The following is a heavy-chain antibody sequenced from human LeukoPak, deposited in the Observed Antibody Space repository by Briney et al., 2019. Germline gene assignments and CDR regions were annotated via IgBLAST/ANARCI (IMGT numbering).Heavy chain of an antibody. CDR1: GYTFTTYG. CDR3: ATVDTYYSPHFDL. D-gene: IGHD2-21*01. J-gene: IGHJ4*02. Sequence: ASVKVSCKASGYTFTTYGISWVRQAPGQGLEWMGWISTYNGDTHYAQKLQGRVTMTADTSTSTTYMELRSLRSDDTAVYYCATVDTYYSPHFDLWGQGTLVTVSS. V-gene: IGHV1-18*01. CDR2: ISTYNGDT.